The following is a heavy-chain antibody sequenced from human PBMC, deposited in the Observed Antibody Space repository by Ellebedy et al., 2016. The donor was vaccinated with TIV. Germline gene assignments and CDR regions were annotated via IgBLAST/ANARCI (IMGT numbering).Heavy chain of an antibody. V-gene: IGHV3-9*01. Sequence: SLKISCAASGFTFDDYAMHWVRQAPGKGLEWVSGISWNSGSIGYADSVKGRFTISRDNAKNSLYLQMNSLRAEDTALYYCAKGSDVVPAAYFDYWGQGTLVTVSS. CDR3: AKGSDVVPAAYFDY. D-gene: IGHD2-2*01. J-gene: IGHJ4*02. CDR2: ISWNSGSI. CDR1: GFTFDDYA.